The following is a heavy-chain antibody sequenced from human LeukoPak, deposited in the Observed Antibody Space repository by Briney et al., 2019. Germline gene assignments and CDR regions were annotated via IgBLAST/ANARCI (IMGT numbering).Heavy chain of an antibody. CDR2: IYSVGTST. D-gene: IGHD3-16*01. CDR3: ARGEYDYVWGSSPQSDY. V-gene: IGHV3-74*01. CDR1: GFTFSSYW. Sequence: GGSLRLSCAASGFTFSSYWMHWVRQAPGEGVGWVSRIYSVGTSTSYADSVRGRFSISRDNATNTLYLQMNSLRADDTAVYYCARGEYDYVWGSSPQSDYWGQGTLVTVSS. J-gene: IGHJ4*02.